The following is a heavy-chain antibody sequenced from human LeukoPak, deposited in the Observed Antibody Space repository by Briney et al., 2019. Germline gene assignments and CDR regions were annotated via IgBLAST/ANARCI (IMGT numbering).Heavy chain of an antibody. D-gene: IGHD3-10*01. CDR2: ISSSGSTI. Sequence: GGSLRLSCAASGFTFSDYYMSWIRQAPGKGLEWVSYISSSGSTIYYADSVKGRSTISRDNSKNTLYLQMNSLGAEDSAVYYCAKYRGNVFDYWGQGTLVTVSS. CDR1: GFTFSDYY. V-gene: IGHV3-11*01. CDR3: AKYRGNVFDY. J-gene: IGHJ4*02.